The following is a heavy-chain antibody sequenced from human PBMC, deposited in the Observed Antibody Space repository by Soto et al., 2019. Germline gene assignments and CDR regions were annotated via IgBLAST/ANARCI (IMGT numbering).Heavy chain of an antibody. CDR3: ASSIN. CDR1: VFLLSSYG. V-gene: IGHV3-33*01. J-gene: IGHJ1*01. CDR2: IWYDGSNK. Sequence: PGGSLRLSCAASVFLLSSYGMHWVRPAPGKGLDWVAVIWYDGSNKDYAASVTRRFTISTDNSKDTMFMQMNKLRVDDTAVYYCASSINWGQGT.